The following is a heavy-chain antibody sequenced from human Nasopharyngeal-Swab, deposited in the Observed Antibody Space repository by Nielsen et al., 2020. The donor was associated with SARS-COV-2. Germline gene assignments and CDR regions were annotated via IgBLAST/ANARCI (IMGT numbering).Heavy chain of an antibody. CDR3: ARFYGGYYNIYFDY. J-gene: IGHJ4*02. CDR1: GGSISSYY. D-gene: IGHD3-22*01. CDR2: IYYSGST. V-gene: IGHV4-59*01. Sequence: SETLSLTCTVSGGSISSYYWSWIRQPPGKGLEWIGYIYYSGSTNYNPSLKSRVTISVDTSKNQFSLKLSSVTAADTAVYYCARFYGGYYNIYFDYWGQGTLVTVSS.